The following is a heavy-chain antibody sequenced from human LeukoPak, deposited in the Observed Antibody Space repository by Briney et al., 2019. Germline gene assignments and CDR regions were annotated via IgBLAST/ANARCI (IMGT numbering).Heavy chain of an antibody. V-gene: IGHV4-59*10. D-gene: IGHD2-15*01. CDR1: GGSFSGYY. J-gene: IGHJ4*02. Sequence: PSETLSLTCAVYGGSFSGYYWTWIRQPAGKGLEWIGRIDASGNTKYTPSLRSRVTLSIDTSGQQFSLKLSSVTAADTAVYFCAREGCSGGVCYFDYWGRGTLVTVSS. CDR2: IDASGNT. CDR3: AREGCSGGVCYFDY.